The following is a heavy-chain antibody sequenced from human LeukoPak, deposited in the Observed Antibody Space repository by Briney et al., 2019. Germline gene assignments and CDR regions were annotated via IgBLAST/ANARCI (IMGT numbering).Heavy chain of an antibody. Sequence: GRSLRLSCAASGFTFSSYGMHWVRQAPGKGLERVAVISYDGSNKYYADSVKGRFTISRDNSKNTLYLQMNSLRAEDTAVYYCAKEDQSSALDYWGQGTLVTVSS. CDR3: AKEDQSSALDY. V-gene: IGHV3-30*18. CDR2: ISYDGSNK. D-gene: IGHD6-25*01. J-gene: IGHJ4*02. CDR1: GFTFSSYG.